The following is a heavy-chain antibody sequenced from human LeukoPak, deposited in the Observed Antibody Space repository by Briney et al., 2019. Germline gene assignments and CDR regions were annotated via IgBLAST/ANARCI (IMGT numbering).Heavy chain of an antibody. CDR1: DGSISSGGTYY. Sequence: SETLSLTCTVSDGSISSGGTYYWSWIRQPAGKGLEWIGRIYTSGSTNYNPSLKSRLTISVDTSKNQLSLKLSSVTAADTAVYYCARVVGDLDAFDIWGQGTMVTVSS. CDR3: ARVVGDLDAFDI. D-gene: IGHD4-17*01. V-gene: IGHV4-61*02. J-gene: IGHJ3*02. CDR2: IYTSGST.